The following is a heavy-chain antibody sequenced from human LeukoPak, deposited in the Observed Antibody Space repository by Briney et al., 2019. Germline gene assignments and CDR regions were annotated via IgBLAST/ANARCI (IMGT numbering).Heavy chain of an antibody. V-gene: IGHV4-34*01. CDR3: ARQLEYYFDY. CDR2: INHSGST. D-gene: IGHD3-3*01. Sequence: PSETLSLTCAVYGGSFSGYYWSWIRQPPGKGLEWIGEINHSGSTNYNPSLKSRVTISVDTSKNQFSLKLSSVTAADTAVYYCARQLEYYFDYWGQGTLVTVSS. CDR1: GGSFSGYY. J-gene: IGHJ4*02.